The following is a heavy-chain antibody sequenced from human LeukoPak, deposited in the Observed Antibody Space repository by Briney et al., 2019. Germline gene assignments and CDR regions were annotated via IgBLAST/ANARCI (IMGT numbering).Heavy chain of an antibody. V-gene: IGHV1-69*02. D-gene: IGHD4-23*01. CDR3: ASPMTTVVTEYYFDY. Sequence: GASVKVSCKASGGTFSSYTITWVRQAPGQGLEWMGRLIPILGIANYAQKFQGRVTITADKSTSTAYMELSSLRSEDTAVYYCASPMTTVVTEYYFDYWGQGTLVTVSS. CDR1: GGTFSSYT. CDR2: LIPILGIA. J-gene: IGHJ4*02.